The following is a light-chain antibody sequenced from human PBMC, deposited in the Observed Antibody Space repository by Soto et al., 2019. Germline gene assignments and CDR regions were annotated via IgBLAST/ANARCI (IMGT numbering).Light chain of an antibody. V-gene: IGLV2-14*01. CDR3: SSYTASSTRV. CDR2: DVS. Sequence: QSALTQPASVSGSPGQTITISCTGTSSDVGGYKYVSWYQQHPGKAPKLMLFDVSHRPLGVSNRFSASNSGNTASLTISGLRAEDEADYYCSSYTASSTRVFGTGTKLTVL. J-gene: IGLJ1*01. CDR1: SSDVGGYKY.